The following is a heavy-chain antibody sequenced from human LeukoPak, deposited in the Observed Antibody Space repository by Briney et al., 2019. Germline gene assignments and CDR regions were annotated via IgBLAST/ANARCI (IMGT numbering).Heavy chain of an antibody. CDR2: IYTSGST. J-gene: IGHJ5*02. V-gene: IGHV4-4*07. Sequence: SETLSLTCTVSGGSISSYYWSWIRQPAGKGLEWIGRIYTSGSTNYNPSLKGRVTMSVDTSKNQFSLKLSSVTAADTAVYYCARVVPAAISENWFDPWGQGTLVTVSS. CDR1: GGSISSYY. D-gene: IGHD2-2*02. CDR3: ARVVPAAISENWFDP.